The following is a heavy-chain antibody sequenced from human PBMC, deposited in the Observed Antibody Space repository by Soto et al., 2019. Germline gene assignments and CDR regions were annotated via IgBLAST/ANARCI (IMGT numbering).Heavy chain of an antibody. D-gene: IGHD3-22*01. V-gene: IGHV1-46*01. CDR2: INPGGGYT. CDR3: GREYSDSRGTPPGD. CDR1: GYTFTHYY. J-gene: IGHJ4*02. Sequence: QVQLVQSGAEVKKPGASVKVSCKTSGYTFTHYYMHWVRLAPGQGLEWMGVINPGGGYTTYAQKFQGRVTMTRDTSTSTVYMELSSLKSEDTAVYYCGREYSDSRGTPPGDWGQGTLVTVSS.